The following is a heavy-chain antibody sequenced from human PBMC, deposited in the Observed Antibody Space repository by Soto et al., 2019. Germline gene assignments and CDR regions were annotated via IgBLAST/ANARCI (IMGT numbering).Heavy chain of an antibody. J-gene: IGHJ4*02. CDR3: AREGGMVRRAAYDY. V-gene: IGHV1-2*04. CDR2: INPNSGGT. Sequence: VASVKVSCKASGYTFTGYYMHWVRQAPGQGLEWMGWINPNSGGTNYAQKFQGWVTMTRDTSISTAYMELSRLRSDDTAVYYCAREGGMVRRAAYDYWGQGTLVTGSS. D-gene: IGHD3-10*01. CDR1: GYTFTGYY.